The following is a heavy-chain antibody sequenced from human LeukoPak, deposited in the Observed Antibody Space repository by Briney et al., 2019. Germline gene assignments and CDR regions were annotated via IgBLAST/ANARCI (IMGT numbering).Heavy chain of an antibody. D-gene: IGHD3-10*01. V-gene: IGHV3-23*01. Sequence: PGGSLKLSCAASGFTFSSYAMSWVRQAPGKGLEWVSVISGSGGSGTTYYADSVKGRFTISRDNSKNTLYLQMNSLRAEDTAVYYCAKDLAGDGRIRGVIIDWGQGTLVTVSS. CDR2: ISGSGGSGTT. J-gene: IGHJ4*02. CDR3: AKDLAGDGRIRGVIID. CDR1: GFTFSSYA.